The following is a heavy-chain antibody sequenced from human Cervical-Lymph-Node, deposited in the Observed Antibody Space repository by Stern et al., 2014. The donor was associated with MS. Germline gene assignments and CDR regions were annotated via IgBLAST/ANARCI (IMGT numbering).Heavy chain of an antibody. J-gene: IGHJ3*02. CDR1: GNTFTELS. V-gene: IGHV1-24*01. D-gene: IGHD3-10*01. CDR2: FDPEDGET. Sequence: QVQLGQSGAAVKKPGASVKVSCKISGNTFTELSIHWVRQAPGKELEWVGGFDPEDGETIYAQNFQGRVTMTEDTSTDTAYMELSNLRSEDTALYYCATVHKSLRFRRGVEGAFDIWGQGTMVSVSS. CDR3: ATVHKSLRFRRGVEGAFDI.